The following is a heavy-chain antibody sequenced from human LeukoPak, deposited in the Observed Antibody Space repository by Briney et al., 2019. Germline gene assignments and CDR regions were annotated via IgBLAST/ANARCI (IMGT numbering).Heavy chain of an antibody. CDR1: GGSISSGFYY. CDR2: IYTSGST. CDR3: ARARSRDDSYGYYGLGY. D-gene: IGHD3-10*01. Sequence: SETLSLTCTVSGGSISSGFYYWSWIRQPAGKGLEWIGRIYTSGSTNYNPSLKSRISISVDTSKNQFSLKLSSVTAADTAVYYCARARSRDDSYGYYGLGYWGQGTLVTVAS. V-gene: IGHV4-61*02. J-gene: IGHJ4*02.